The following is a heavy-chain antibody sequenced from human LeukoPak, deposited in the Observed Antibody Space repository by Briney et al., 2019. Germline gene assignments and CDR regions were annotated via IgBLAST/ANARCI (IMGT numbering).Heavy chain of an antibody. Sequence: SETLSLTCAVSGGSISSSNWWCWVRQPPGKGLEWIGEIYHSGSTNYNPSLKSRVTISVDKSKNQFSLKLSSVTAADTAVYYCARERSGSYLTTFDYWSQGTLVTVSS. J-gene: IGHJ4*02. CDR3: ARERSGSYLTTFDY. V-gene: IGHV4-4*02. D-gene: IGHD3-10*01. CDR1: GGSISSSNW. CDR2: IYHSGST.